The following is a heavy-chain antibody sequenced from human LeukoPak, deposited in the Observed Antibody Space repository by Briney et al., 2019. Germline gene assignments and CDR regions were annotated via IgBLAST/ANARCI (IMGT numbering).Heavy chain of an antibody. CDR2: VNPNSGGT. J-gene: IGHJ5*02. D-gene: IGHD5-18*01. CDR1: GYTFTGYY. V-gene: IGHV1-2*02. CDR3: ARGGYSYGSRWDNWFDP. Sequence: ASVKVSCKASGYTFTGYYMHWVRQAPGQGLEWMGWVNPNSGGTNYAQKFQGRVTMTRDTSISTAYMELSRLRSDDTAVYYCARGGYSYGSRWDNWFDPWGQGTLVTVSS.